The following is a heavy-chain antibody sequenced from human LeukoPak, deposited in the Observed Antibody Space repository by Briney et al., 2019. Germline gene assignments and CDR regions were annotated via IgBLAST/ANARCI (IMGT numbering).Heavy chain of an antibody. CDR2: ITWNSHSI. J-gene: IGHJ3*01. V-gene: IGHV3-9*01. CDR3: AKDISVGIVAEPVAMVSPLDV. Sequence: GGSLRLSCAASRFTVSSNYMSWVRQAPGKGLEWVSGITWNSHSIAYADSVKGRFTISRDNAKNSLYLQMNSLRAEDTALYYCAKDISVGIVAEPVAMVSPLDVWGQGTMVTVSS. CDR1: RFTVSSNY. D-gene: IGHD2-2*01.